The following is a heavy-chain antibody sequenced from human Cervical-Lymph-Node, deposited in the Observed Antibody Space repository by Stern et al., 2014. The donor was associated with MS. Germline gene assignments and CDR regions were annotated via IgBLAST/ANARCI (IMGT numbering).Heavy chain of an antibody. J-gene: IGHJ4*02. CDR2: INRCPGTT. V-gene: IGHV1-3*01. Sequence: QVQLVQSGAEVKKPGASMTISCKTSGYNFIEHDINWVRQAPGQRLEWMGWINRCPGTTKYSQKFQCTLSFTRDKAVSAAYMDLSSLSPDDTAVYYCARQPDYSDFLDFWGQGTLVTVSS. D-gene: IGHD4-11*01. CDR1: GYNFIEHD. CDR3: ARQPDYSDFLDF.